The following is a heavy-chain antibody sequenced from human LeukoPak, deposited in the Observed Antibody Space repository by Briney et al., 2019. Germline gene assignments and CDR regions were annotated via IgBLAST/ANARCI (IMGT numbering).Heavy chain of an antibody. J-gene: IGHJ4*02. Sequence: GALRLSCAASGFTVSSNYMSWVRQAPGKGLEWIGSIYHSGSTYYNPSLKSRVTISVDTSKNQFSLKLSSVTAADTAVYYCAREGIPLYSQTGLDYWGQGTLVTVSS. D-gene: IGHD2-21*01. CDR3: AREGIPLYSQTGLDY. CDR2: IYHSGST. CDR1: GFTVSSNY. V-gene: IGHV4-38-2*02.